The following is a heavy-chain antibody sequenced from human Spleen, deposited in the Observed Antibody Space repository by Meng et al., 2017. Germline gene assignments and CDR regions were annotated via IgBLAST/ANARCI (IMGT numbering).Heavy chain of an antibody. CDR1: GFTFDDYA. D-gene: IGHD5-12*01. Sequence: SLKISCAASGFTFDDYAMHWVRQAPGKGLEWVEGISWNSGSIGYADSVKGRFTISRDNAKNSLYLQMNSLGAEDTAVYYCASLGYSGYDHGWGQGTLVTVSS. CDR3: ASLGYSGYDHG. V-gene: IGHV3-9*01. CDR2: ISWNSGSI. J-gene: IGHJ4*02.